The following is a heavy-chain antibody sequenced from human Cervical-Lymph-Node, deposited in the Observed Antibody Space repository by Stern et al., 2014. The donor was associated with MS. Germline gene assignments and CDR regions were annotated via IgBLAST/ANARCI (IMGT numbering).Heavy chain of an antibody. J-gene: IGHJ4*02. CDR2: VSTTGNI. CDR3: ARDGSWSPLDY. V-gene: IGHV4-4*07. D-gene: IGHD6-13*01. CDR1: RGSISTYY. Sequence: QVQLQESGPRQVKTAETLSLTCSVSRGSISTYYWSWIRQPAGKGLEWIGRVSTTGNIGYNPSLKNRVTMSVDPSKNRFSLQLKSVTAADTAMYFCARDGSWSPLDYWGQEILVTVS.